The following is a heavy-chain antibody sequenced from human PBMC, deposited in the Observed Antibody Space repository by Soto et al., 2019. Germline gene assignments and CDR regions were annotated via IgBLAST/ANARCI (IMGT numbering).Heavy chain of an antibody. CDR3: ARARGKDFWSGYPKPYYFDY. Sequence: SETLSLTCAVYGGSFSGYYWSWIRQPPGEGLEWIGEINHSGSTNYNPSLKSRVTISVDTSKNQFSLKLSSVTAADTAVYYCARARGKDFWSGYPKPYYFDYWGQGTLVTVSS. CDR2: INHSGST. CDR1: GGSFSGYY. D-gene: IGHD3-3*01. V-gene: IGHV4-34*01. J-gene: IGHJ4*02.